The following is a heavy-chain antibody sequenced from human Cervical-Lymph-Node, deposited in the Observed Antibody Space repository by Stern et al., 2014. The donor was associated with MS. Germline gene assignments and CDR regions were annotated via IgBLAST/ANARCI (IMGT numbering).Heavy chain of an antibody. J-gene: IGHJ6*02. D-gene: IGHD1-7*01. Sequence: VQLLESGPGLVKPSETLSLTCTVSGGSISSYYWSWIRQPPGKGLEWIGYIYYSGSTNYNPSLKSRVTISVDTSKNQFSLKLSSVTAADTAVYYCARLRTSAPRMDVWGQGTTVTVSS. CDR2: IYYSGST. V-gene: IGHV4-59*01. CDR1: GGSISSYY. CDR3: ARLRTSAPRMDV.